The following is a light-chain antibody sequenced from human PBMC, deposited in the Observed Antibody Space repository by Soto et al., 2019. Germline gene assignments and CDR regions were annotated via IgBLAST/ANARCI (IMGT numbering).Light chain of an antibody. V-gene: IGKV2-28*01. CDR2: LAS. CDR1: QSPLHRSVYSS. Sequence: DIVMTQSPLSLPVSPGEPASISCRSSQSPLHRSVYSSLDWYLQKPGQSPRLLIYLASTRASGVPDKFSASGSGTVFTLKISRVEAEDVGIYYCMQALQTPYSFGQGTKLEI. CDR3: MQALQTPYS. J-gene: IGKJ2*01.